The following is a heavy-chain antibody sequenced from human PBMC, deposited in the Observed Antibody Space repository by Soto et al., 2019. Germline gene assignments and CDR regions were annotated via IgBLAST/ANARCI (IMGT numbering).Heavy chain of an antibody. CDR2: ISSSSSTI. V-gene: IGHV3-48*01. D-gene: IGHD2-15*01. J-gene: IGHJ4*02. CDR1: GFTFSTYS. CDR3: ARDRCSGGSCYAPCDY. Sequence: EVQLVESGGGLVQPGGSLRLSCAASGFTFSTYSMNWVRQAPGKGLEWVSYISSSSSTIFYADSVKGRFTISRDNAKNSLYLQMNSLRVEDTAVYYCARDRCSGGSCYAPCDYWGQGTLVTVSS.